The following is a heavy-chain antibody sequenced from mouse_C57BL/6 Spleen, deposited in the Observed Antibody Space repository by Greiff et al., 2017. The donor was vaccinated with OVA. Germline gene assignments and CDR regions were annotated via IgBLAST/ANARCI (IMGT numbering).Heavy chain of an antibody. CDR1: GYTFTSYW. Sequence: VQLQQPGAELVMPGASVKLSCKASGYTFTSYWMHWVKQRPGQGLEWIGEIDPSDSYTNYNQKFKGKSTLTVDKSSSTAYMQLSSLTSEDSAVYYCARKYYVYFDVWGTGTTVTVSS. V-gene: IGHV1-69*01. J-gene: IGHJ1*03. D-gene: IGHD1-1*01. CDR3: ARKYYVYFDV. CDR2: IDPSDSYT.